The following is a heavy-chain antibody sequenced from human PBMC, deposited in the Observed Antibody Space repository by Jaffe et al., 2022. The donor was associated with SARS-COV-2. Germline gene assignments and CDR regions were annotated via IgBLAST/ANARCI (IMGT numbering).Heavy chain of an antibody. D-gene: IGHD4-17*01. Sequence: QVQLVESGGGVVQPGRSLRLSCAASGFSFSSYAMHWVRQAPGKGLEWVAVIWYDGNNKYYADSVKGRFTISRDNSKNTLYLQLNTLRAEDTAVYFCARGLTTRLDYWGQGTLVTVSS. J-gene: IGHJ4*02. CDR3: ARGLTTRLDY. CDR2: IWYDGNNK. CDR1: GFSFSSYA. V-gene: IGHV3-33*01.